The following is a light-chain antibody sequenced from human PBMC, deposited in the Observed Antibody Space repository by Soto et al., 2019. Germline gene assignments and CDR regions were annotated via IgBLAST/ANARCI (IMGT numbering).Light chain of an antibody. CDR3: QQSYSTPRT. J-gene: IGKJ1*01. Sequence: DIQMTQSPSSLSAPVGDRVTITCRASQSISSHLNWYQQKPGKAPKLLIYAASSLQSGVPSRFSGSGSGTDFTLTISSLLPEDFATYYCQQSYSTPRTFGQGTKVEIK. CDR2: AAS. CDR1: QSISSH. V-gene: IGKV1-39*01.